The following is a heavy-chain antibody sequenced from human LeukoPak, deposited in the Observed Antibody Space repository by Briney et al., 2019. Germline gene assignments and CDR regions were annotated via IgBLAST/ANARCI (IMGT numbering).Heavy chain of an antibody. Sequence: GASVKVSCKASGYTFTKYYVHWVRQAPGQGLEWMGIINPSGGGTKYAQKFQGRVTMTTDTSTSTAYMELRSLRSDDTAVYYCARVGILYRGPYFDYWGQGTLVTVSS. CDR1: GYTFTKYY. CDR3: ARVGILYRGPYFDY. J-gene: IGHJ4*02. D-gene: IGHD2-2*02. V-gene: IGHV1-46*01. CDR2: INPSGGGT.